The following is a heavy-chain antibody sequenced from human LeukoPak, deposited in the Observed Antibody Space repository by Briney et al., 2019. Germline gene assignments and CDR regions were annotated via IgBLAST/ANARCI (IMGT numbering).Heavy chain of an antibody. V-gene: IGHV4-34*01. Sequence: SETLSLTCAVYGGSFSGYYRSWIRQPPGKGLEWIGEINHSGSTNYNPSLKGRVTISVDTPKNQFSLKLNSVTAADTAVYYCAKSNGYGLVDIWGQGTMVTVSS. CDR3: AKSNGYGLVDI. CDR2: INHSGST. J-gene: IGHJ3*02. D-gene: IGHD3-10*01. CDR1: GGSFSGYY.